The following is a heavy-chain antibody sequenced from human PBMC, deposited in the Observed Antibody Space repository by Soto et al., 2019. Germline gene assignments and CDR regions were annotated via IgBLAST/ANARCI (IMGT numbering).Heavy chain of an antibody. CDR2: IYYSGST. D-gene: IGHD6-19*01. CDR1: GASISNYY. CDR3: ARAVTVAGTDDAFDI. V-gene: IGHV4-59*01. Sequence: SETLSLTCTVSGASISNYYWTWIRQPPGKGLEWIGYIYYSGSTNSNPSLKSRVTLSLDTSKTQFSLNLSSVAAADTAVYYCARAVTVAGTDDAFDIWGQGTMVTVSS. J-gene: IGHJ3*02.